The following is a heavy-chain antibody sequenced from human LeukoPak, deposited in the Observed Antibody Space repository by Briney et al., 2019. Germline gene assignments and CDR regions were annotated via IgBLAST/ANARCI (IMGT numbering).Heavy chain of an antibody. CDR1: GFTFSSYE. J-gene: IGHJ4*02. D-gene: IGHD3-10*01. Sequence: PGGSLRLSCAAPGFTFSSYEMNWVRQAPGKGLEWVSYIGNSGSTIYYADSVKGRFTISRDNAKNSLYLQMNSLRAEDTAVYYCAREAGRVGSYFPYYFDYWGQGTLVTVSS. V-gene: IGHV3-48*03. CDR3: AREAGRVGSYFPYYFDY. CDR2: IGNSGSTI.